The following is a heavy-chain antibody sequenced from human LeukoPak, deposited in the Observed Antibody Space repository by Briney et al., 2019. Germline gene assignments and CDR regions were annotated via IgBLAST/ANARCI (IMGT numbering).Heavy chain of an antibody. V-gene: IGHV3-23*01. CDR3: VKGAHYYDSSGYYSGYFQH. CDR1: GFTVSSNY. CDR2: ISGSGGST. J-gene: IGHJ1*01. D-gene: IGHD3-22*01. Sequence: GGSLRLSCAASGFTVSSNYMSWVRQAPGKGLEWVSAISGSGGSTYYADSVKGRFTISRDNSKNTLYLQMNSLRAEDTAVYYCVKGAHYYDSSGYYSGYFQHWGQGTLVTVSS.